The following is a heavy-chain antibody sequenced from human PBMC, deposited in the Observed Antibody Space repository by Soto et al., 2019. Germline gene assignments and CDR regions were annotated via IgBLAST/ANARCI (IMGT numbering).Heavy chain of an antibody. J-gene: IGHJ6*02. V-gene: IGHV4-30-4*01. CDR3: ARGFSSSRPTYYYYYGMDV. Sequence: SETLSLTCTVSGGSISSGDYYWSWIRQPPGKGLEWIGYIYYSGSTYYNPSLKSRVTISVDTSKNQFSLKLSSVTAADTAVYYCARGFSSSRPTYYYYYGMDVWGQGTTVTVSS. CDR1: GGSISSGDYY. CDR2: IYYSGST. D-gene: IGHD6-13*01.